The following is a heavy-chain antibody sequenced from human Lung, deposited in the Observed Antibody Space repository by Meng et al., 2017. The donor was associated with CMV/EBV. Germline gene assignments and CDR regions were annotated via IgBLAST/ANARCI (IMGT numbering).Heavy chain of an antibody. Sequence: LSCAAAGFTVSSYAMHWVRQAQGKGLEWVAVISYDGSKKYYADSVKGRFTISRDNSKKTLDLQMKSLRVEDTAVYYCARGYNYALDYWGQGTLVTVSS. D-gene: IGHD5-18*01. CDR3: ARGYNYALDY. J-gene: IGHJ4*02. CDR2: ISYDGSKK. CDR1: GFTVSSYA. V-gene: IGHV3-30*04.